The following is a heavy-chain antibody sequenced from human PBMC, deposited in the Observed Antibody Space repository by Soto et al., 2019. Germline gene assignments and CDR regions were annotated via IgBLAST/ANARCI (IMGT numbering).Heavy chain of an antibody. V-gene: IGHV1-18*01. CDR3: ARGNGDNLRLDWNY. J-gene: IGHJ4*02. D-gene: IGHD3-9*01. Sequence: QVQLVQSGAEVKKPGASVNVSCVASGYIFNNFGITWVRQAPGQGLEWMGWISVHSGNTYYAQKFQGRVTMTTDTSTNTAYMDLRSLRSDDTAVYYCARGNGDNLRLDWNYWGKGTLITVSS. CDR1: GYIFNNFG. CDR2: ISVHSGNT.